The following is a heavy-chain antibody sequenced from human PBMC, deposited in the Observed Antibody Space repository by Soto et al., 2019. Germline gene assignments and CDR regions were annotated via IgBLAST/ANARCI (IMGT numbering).Heavy chain of an antibody. Sequence: QVQLVESGGGVVQPGRSLRLSCAASGFTFSSYGMHWVRQAPGKGLEWVAVISYDGSNKYYADSVKGRFTISRDNSKNTLYLQMNSLRAEDTAVYYCAKWYYDSSGYYSCFDYWGQGTLVTVSS. V-gene: IGHV3-30*18. CDR3: AKWYYDSSGYYSCFDY. CDR2: ISYDGSNK. D-gene: IGHD3-22*01. CDR1: GFTFSSYG. J-gene: IGHJ4*02.